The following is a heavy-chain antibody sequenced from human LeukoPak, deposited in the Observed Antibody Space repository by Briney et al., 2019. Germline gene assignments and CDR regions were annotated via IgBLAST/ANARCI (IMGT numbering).Heavy chain of an antibody. Sequence: PGGSLRLSCAASGFTFSGYSMNWVRQAPGKGLEWVSSISSSSSYIYYADSVKGRFTISRDNAKNSLYLQMNSLRAEDTAVYYCARDRQRLGDYWGQGTLVTVSS. V-gene: IGHV3-21*01. CDR3: ARDRQRLGDY. D-gene: IGHD6-6*01. CDR1: GFTFSGYS. J-gene: IGHJ4*02. CDR2: ISSSSSYI.